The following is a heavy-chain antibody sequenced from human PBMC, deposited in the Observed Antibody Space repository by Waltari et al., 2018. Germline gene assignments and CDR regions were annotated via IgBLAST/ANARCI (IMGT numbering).Heavy chain of an antibody. V-gene: IGHV1-69-2*01. D-gene: IGHD3-22*01. CDR1: GYTFTDYY. Sequence: EVQLVQSGAEVKKPGATVKISCKASGYTFTDYYMHWVQQAPGKGLEWMGRVDPEDGETIYAEKFQGRVTITADTSTDTAYMELSSLRSEDTAVYYCARVTRRADSSGYYTYYFDYWGQGTLVTVSS. CDR3: ARVTRRADSSGYYTYYFDY. CDR2: VDPEDGET. J-gene: IGHJ4*02.